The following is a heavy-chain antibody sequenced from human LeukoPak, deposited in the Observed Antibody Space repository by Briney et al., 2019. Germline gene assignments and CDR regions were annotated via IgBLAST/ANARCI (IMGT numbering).Heavy chain of an antibody. CDR1: GGSISGYY. D-gene: IGHD2/OR15-2a*01. V-gene: IGHV4-59*12. J-gene: IGHJ6*03. Sequence: SETLSLTCTVSGGSISGYYWSWIRQAPGKGLEWIGYIYNSGSLNYNPSLKSRVTIAVDRSTNQFSLKLSSVTAADTGVYYCASSPGILGMTYYYYYYMDVWGKGTTVTVSS. CDR2: IYNSGSL. CDR3: ASSPGILGMTYYYYYYMDV.